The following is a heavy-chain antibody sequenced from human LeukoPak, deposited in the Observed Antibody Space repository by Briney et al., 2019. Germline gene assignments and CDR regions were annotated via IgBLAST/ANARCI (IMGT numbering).Heavy chain of an antibody. V-gene: IGHV3-53*01. CDR3: ARVSKGFGELYYYYYSMDV. Sequence: GGSLRLSCTVSGFTVSSNSMSWVRQAPGKGLEWVSFIYSDNTHYSDSVKGRFTISRDNSKNTLYLQMNSLRAEDTAVYYCARVSKGFGELYYYYYSMDVWGKGTTVTVSS. J-gene: IGHJ6*03. CDR2: IYSDNT. D-gene: IGHD3-10*01. CDR1: GFTVSSNS.